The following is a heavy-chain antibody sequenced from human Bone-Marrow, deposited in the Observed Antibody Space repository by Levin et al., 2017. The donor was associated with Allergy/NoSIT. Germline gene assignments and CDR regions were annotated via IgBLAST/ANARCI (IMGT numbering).Heavy chain of an antibody. Sequence: GASVKVSCKASGYTFIDYYIHWVRQAPGQGLEWMGRINPNSGNSHYAPSFRGRVTMTSDASISTASMDLSSLMSDDTAIYYCARSLLRTPSGTTGDFFQHWGQGTLVTVSS. V-gene: IGHV1-2*06. CDR3: ARSLLRTPSGTTGDFFQH. J-gene: IGHJ1*01. CDR1: GYTFIDYY. CDR2: INPNSGNS. D-gene: IGHD1-1*01.